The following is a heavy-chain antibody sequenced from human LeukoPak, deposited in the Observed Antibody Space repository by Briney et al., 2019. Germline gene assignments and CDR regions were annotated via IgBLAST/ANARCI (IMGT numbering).Heavy chain of an antibody. CDR1: GFTFSSYA. CDR3: TKDNSGWYLDSDF. D-gene: IGHD6-19*01. J-gene: IGHJ4*02. V-gene: IGHV3-23*01. CDR2: ISNSGGRT. Sequence: HPGGSLRLSCAASGFTFSSYAMSWVRQAPGKGLEWVSSISNSGGRTFYTDSVKGRFTISRDNSKITLYLQMNSLRAEDTAVYYCTKDNSGWYLDSDFWGQGTLVTVSS.